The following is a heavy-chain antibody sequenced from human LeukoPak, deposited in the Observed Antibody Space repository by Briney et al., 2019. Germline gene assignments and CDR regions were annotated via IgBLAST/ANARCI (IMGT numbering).Heavy chain of an antibody. Sequence: GGSLRLSCAASGFTFSSYGMHWVRQAPGKGLEWVAVISYDGSNRYYADSVKGRFTISRDNSKDTLYLQMNSLRAEDTAVYYCAKDPRALRYFDWLFYFDYWGQGTLVTVSS. CDR3: AKDPRALRYFDWLFYFDY. D-gene: IGHD3-9*01. CDR2: ISYDGSNR. V-gene: IGHV3-30*18. CDR1: GFTFSSYG. J-gene: IGHJ4*02.